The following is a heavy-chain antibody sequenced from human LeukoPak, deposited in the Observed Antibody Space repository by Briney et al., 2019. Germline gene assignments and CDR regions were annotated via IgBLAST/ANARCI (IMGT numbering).Heavy chain of an antibody. CDR3: AKGAEEGVVITSVYYYYMDV. D-gene: IGHD3-22*01. CDR1: GFTFSSYS. CDR2: ISSSSSYI. J-gene: IGHJ6*03. V-gene: IGHV3-21*04. Sequence: GGSLRLSCAASGFTFSSYSMNWVRQAPGKGLEWVSSISSSSSYIYYADSVQGRFTISRDNSKDTLYLQMNSLRVEDTAVYYCAKGAEEGVVITSVYYYYMDVWGKGTTVTISS.